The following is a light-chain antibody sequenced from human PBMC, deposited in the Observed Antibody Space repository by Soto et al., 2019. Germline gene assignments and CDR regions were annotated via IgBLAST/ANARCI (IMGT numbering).Light chain of an antibody. CDR2: WAS. V-gene: IGKV4-1*01. CDR1: QNLLHRSKNGNY. J-gene: IGKJ5*01. CDR3: QQYLDTRIT. Sequence: IVMTQSPDSLAVPLGGRAAINCTSSQNLLHRSKNGNYLAWYQQKSGQPPKLLISWASSRESAVPDRFSGSGSGTDFTLTLSSLQAEDVAVYYCQQYLDTRITFGQGTRLEIK.